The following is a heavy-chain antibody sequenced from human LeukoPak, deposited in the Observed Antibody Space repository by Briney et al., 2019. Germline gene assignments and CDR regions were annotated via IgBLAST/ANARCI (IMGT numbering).Heavy chain of an antibody. CDR2: IYYSGST. D-gene: IGHD3-22*01. V-gene: IGHV4-31*03. Sequence: SETLSLTCTVSGGSISSGGYYWSWIRQHPGKGLEWIGYIYYSGSTYYNPSLKSRVTISVDTSKNQFSLKLSSVTAADTAVYYCARAGYYDSSGYGMDVWGQGTTVTVSS. CDR1: GGSISSGGYY. CDR3: ARAGYYDSSGYGMDV. J-gene: IGHJ6*02.